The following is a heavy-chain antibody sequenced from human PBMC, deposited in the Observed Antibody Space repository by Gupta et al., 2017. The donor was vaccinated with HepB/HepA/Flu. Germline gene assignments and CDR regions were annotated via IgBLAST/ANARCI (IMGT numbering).Heavy chain of an antibody. V-gene: IGHV3-23*01. CDR3: AKDLLVHDY. D-gene: IGHD1-1*01. Sequence: EVQLLQSGGGLEQPGGSLILSCAASGFTFSTYPMTWFRQAPGKGLEWVSSISGSGGRTDYADSVKGRFTISRDNSKNTLSLKMNSLTAEDTAIYYCAKDLLVHDYWGQGTLVTVSS. CDR1: GFTFSTYP. CDR2: ISGSGGRT. J-gene: IGHJ4*02.